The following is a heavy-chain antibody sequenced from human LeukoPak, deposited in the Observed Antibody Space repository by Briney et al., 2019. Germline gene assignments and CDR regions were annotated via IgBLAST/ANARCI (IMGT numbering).Heavy chain of an antibody. J-gene: IGHJ5*02. V-gene: IGHV3-48*03. CDR1: GFTFSSYE. CDR3: ARDLGTGWFDP. CDR2: ISSSGSTI. D-gene: IGHD2-8*02. Sequence: GGSLRLSCAASGFTFSSYEMNWVRQAPGKGLEWVSYISSSGSTIYYADSVKGRFTISRDNAKNSLYLQMNSLRAEDTAVYYCARDLGTGWFDPWGQGTLVTVSS.